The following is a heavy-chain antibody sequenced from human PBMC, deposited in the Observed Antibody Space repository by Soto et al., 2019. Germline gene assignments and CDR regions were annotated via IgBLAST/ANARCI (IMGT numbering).Heavy chain of an antibody. CDR1: GSTFTRYA. J-gene: IGHJ4*02. CDR2: INAGNGDT. D-gene: IGHD3-22*01. Sequence: ASVKVSCKGCGSTFTRYAMHWVRQAPGQRLEWMGWINAGNGDTKYSQKFQGRVTISRDTSASTAYMELSSLRSEDTAVYYCAREDSSGYPHWGQGTLVTVA. V-gene: IGHV1-3*01. CDR3: AREDSSGYPH.